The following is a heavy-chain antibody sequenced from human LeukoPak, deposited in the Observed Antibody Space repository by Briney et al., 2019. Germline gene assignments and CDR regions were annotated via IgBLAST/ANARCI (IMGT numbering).Heavy chain of an antibody. D-gene: IGHD4-11*01. V-gene: IGHV4-59*01. CDR1: GGSISSYY. J-gene: IGHJ4*02. CDR2: IYYSGST. Sequence: SETLSLTCTVSGGSISSYYWSWIRQPPGKGLEWIGYIYYSGSTNYNPSLKSRVTISVDTSKNQFSLELSSVTAADTAVYYCARGIYSNVYFDYWGQGTLVTVSS. CDR3: ARGIYSNVYFDY.